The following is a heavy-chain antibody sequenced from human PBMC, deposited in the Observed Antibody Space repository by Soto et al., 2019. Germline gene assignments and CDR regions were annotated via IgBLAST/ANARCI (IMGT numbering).Heavy chain of an antibody. Sequence: ESLKISCKGSGYTFTNYWIGWVRQMPGKGLEWMGIIYPGDSDTKYNPSFQGQVTISADKSITTTYLRWTSLKASDTAIYYCAASIFYYGMDVWGQGTTVTVS. J-gene: IGHJ6*02. CDR1: GYTFTNYW. CDR3: AASIFYYGMDV. V-gene: IGHV5-51*01. CDR2: IYPGDSDT.